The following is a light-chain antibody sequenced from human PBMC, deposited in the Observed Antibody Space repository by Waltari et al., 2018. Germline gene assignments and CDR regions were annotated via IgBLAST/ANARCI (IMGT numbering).Light chain of an antibody. Sequence: IQMTQSPSSLSASVGDRVTITCKASQDIRSDLNWYQQKPGKAPKLLISDASNLETGSPSRLSGSGSGTNFTFTISSLQPEDFATYYCQQYVNLPPLTFGGGTKVDI. J-gene: IGKJ4*01. V-gene: IGKV1-33*01. CDR2: DAS. CDR1: QDIRSD. CDR3: QQYVNLPPLT.